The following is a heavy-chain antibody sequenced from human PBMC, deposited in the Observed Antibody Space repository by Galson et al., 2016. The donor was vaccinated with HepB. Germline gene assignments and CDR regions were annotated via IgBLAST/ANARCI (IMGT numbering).Heavy chain of an antibody. Sequence: PALVKPTQTLTLTCTFSGFSLTTSRVGVGWIRQPPGKALEWLALIYWDDDYRYNPSLKNRPTITKDTSTNRVVRTMTKVDPVDTGTYYCARRGVSQYCTNGAQAAPWTGAFDTWGQGTTVTVSS. J-gene: IGHJ3*02. V-gene: IGHV2-5*02. CDR2: IYWDDDY. CDR3: ARRGVSQYCTNGAQAAPWTGAFDT. D-gene: IGHD2-8*01. CDR1: GFSLTTSRVG.